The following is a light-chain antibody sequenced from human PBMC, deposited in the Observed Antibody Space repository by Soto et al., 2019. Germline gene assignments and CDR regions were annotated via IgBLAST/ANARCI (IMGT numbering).Light chain of an antibody. CDR1: QTVSSS. Sequence: EIVMTQSPATLSVSPGARATLYCRASQTVSSSLAWYRQKPGQAPRLLIFGASARATGVPARFSGSGSGTLFTLTITSLQSEDFAVYYCQQYGDWPPWTFGQGTKVDIK. V-gene: IGKV3-15*01. J-gene: IGKJ1*01. CDR3: QQYGDWPPWT. CDR2: GAS.